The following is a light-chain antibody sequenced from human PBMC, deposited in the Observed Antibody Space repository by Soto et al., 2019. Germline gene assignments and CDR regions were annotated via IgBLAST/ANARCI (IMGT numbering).Light chain of an antibody. J-gene: IGKJ1*01. CDR2: AAS. V-gene: IGKV1-8*01. CDR1: QGISSY. Sequence: AIRMTPSPSSLSAATGDRVTITCRASQGISSYLAWYQQKPEKAPKLLIYAASTLQSGVPSRFSGSGSGTDFTLTISCLQSEDFATYSCQQYYSYPRTCGQGTKVEIK. CDR3: QQYYSYPRT.